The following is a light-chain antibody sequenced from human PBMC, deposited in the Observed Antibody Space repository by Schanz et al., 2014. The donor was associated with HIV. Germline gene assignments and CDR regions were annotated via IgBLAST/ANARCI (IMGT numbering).Light chain of an antibody. CDR3: ASYTTSHTFV. V-gene: IGLV2-14*01. Sequence: QSALTQPASVSGSPGQSITISCTGTSSDIGGYNYVSWYQQHPGKAPKLMIYDVSNRPSGVSDRFAASKSGNTASLTISGLQAEDEADYYCASYTTSHTFVFGTGTKLTVL. CDR1: SSDIGGYNY. CDR2: DVS. J-gene: IGLJ1*01.